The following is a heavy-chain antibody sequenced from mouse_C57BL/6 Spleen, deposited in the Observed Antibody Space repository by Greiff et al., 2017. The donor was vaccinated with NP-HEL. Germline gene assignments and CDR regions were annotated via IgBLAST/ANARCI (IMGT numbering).Heavy chain of an antibody. CDR2: ISYDGSN. CDR1: GYSITSGYY. Sequence: VQLKESGPGLVKPSQSLSLTCSVTGYSITSGYYWNWIRQFPGNKLEWMGYISYDGSNNYNPSLKNRISITRDTSKNQFFLKLNSVTTEDTATYYCARYGYDDAMDYWGQGTSVTVSS. V-gene: IGHV3-6*01. J-gene: IGHJ4*01. D-gene: IGHD2-2*01. CDR3: ARYGYDDAMDY.